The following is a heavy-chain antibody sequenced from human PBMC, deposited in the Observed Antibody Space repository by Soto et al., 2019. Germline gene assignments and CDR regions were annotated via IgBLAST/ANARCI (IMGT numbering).Heavy chain of an antibody. J-gene: IGHJ4*02. Sequence: EMQLLESGGDLVQPGGSLRLYCAASGFTFSSYAMSWVRQAPGRGLEWVSDISGSGIYTYYADSVKGRFTISRDNSKYTLFLQMNSLRAEDTAVYYCAKGQSGSGTYCVDYWGQGTLVTVSS. CDR3: AKGQSGSGTYCVDY. CDR1: GFTFSSYA. V-gene: IGHV3-23*01. D-gene: IGHD3-10*01. CDR2: ISGSGIYT.